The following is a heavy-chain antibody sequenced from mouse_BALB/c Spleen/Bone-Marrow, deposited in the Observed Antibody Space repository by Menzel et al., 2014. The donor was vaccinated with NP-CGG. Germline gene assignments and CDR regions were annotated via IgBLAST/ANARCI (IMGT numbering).Heavy chain of an antibody. D-gene: IGHD2-1*01. CDR2: IWAGGST. CDR3: ARGWGNGAMDY. V-gene: IGHV2-9*02. J-gene: IGHJ4*01. Sequence: VQGVESVPGLVAPSQSLSITCTVSGFSLTSYGVHWVRQPPGKGLEWLGVIWAGGSTNYNSALTSRLSISKDKSKSQVFLKMNSLQTDDTAIYYCARGWGNGAMDYWGQGTSVTVSS. CDR1: GFSLTSYG.